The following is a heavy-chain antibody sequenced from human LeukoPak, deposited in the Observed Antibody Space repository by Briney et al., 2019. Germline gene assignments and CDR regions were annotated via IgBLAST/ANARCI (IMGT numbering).Heavy chain of an antibody. D-gene: IGHD4-23*01. J-gene: IGHJ3*02. CDR3: AREANYGGNRRYAFDI. CDR2: MNPNSGNT. V-gene: IGHV1-8*01. CDR1: GYTFTSYD. Sequence: GASVKVSCKASGYTFTSYDINWVRQATGQGLEWMGWMNPNSGNTGYTQKFQGRVTMTRNTSISTAYMELSSLRSEDTAVYYCAREANYGGNRRYAFDIWGQGTMVTVSS.